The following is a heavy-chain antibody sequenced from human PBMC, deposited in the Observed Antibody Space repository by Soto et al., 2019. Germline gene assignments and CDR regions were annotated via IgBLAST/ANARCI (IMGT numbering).Heavy chain of an antibody. V-gene: IGHV1-8*01. J-gene: IGHJ3*02. CDR1: GYTFTSYD. CDR2: MNPNSGNT. D-gene: IGHD2-15*01. Sequence: ASVKVSCKASGYTFTSYDINWVRQATGQGLEWMGWMNPNSGNTGYAQKFQGRVTMTRNTSISTAYMELSSLRSEDTAVYYCARGGYCSGGSRYSDAFDIWGQGTMVTVSS. CDR3: ARGGYCSGGSRYSDAFDI.